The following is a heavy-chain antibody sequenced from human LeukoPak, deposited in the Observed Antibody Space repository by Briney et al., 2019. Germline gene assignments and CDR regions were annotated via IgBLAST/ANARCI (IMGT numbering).Heavy chain of an antibody. CDR1: GVSISSSSYY. CDR3: ARARDGYNWGFDY. Sequence: SETLSLTCIVSGVSISSSSYYWGWIRQPPGEGLEWIGTIYYSGSSYYNPSLSSRVTISVDTSENQFSLKLSSVTAADTAVYYCARARDGYNWGFDYWGQGTLVTVSS. D-gene: IGHD5-24*01. CDR2: IYYSGSS. J-gene: IGHJ4*02. V-gene: IGHV4-39*07.